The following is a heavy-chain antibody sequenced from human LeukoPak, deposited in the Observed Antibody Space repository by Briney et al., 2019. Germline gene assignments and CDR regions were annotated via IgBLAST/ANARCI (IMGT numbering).Heavy chain of an antibody. D-gene: IGHD6-13*01. Sequence: GGSLRLSCAASGFSFEDYAMHWVRQAPGKGLEWVAGISWKSDPIYGASVKGRFTISRDNAKNSLYLQMSSLRVEDTAIYYCAKVGVPATGGFHHWGQGTLVTVSS. V-gene: IGHV3-9*01. J-gene: IGHJ1*01. CDR3: AKVGVPATGGFHH. CDR1: GFSFEDYA. CDR2: ISWKSDPI.